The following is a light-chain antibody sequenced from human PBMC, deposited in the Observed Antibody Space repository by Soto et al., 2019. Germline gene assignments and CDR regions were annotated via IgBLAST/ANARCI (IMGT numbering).Light chain of an antibody. CDR3: QVWDSGSAHVV. CDR1: NIGSKG. J-gene: IGLJ2*01. CDR2: SDT. V-gene: IGLV3-21*04. Sequence: SYELTQPPSGSVAPGKTASISCGGNNIGSKGVHWYQQKPGQAPVLVIYSDTDLPPVIPERFSGSNSANLATLTISRVEAGDEADDYCQVWDSGSAHVVFGGGTKVTVL.